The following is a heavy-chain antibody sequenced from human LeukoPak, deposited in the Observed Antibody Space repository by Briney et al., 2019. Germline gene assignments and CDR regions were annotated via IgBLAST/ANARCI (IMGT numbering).Heavy chain of an antibody. D-gene: IGHD3-10*01. J-gene: IGHJ2*01. CDR2: IYPGDSDT. CDR3: ARHSGAYYYGSGSKNWYFDL. Sequence: GAYLKIYCKGSRYSFTSYWIGWVRQMPGKGLEWWGIIYPGDSDTRYSPSFQGQVTISADKSITTAHLQWSSLKASDTAMYYCARHSGAYYYGSGSKNWYFDLWGRGTLVTVSS. CDR1: RYSFTSYW. V-gene: IGHV5-51*01.